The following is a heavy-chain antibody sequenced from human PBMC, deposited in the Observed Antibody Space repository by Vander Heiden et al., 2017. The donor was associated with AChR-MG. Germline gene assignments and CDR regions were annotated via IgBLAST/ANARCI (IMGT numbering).Heavy chain of an antibody. CDR1: GFTFSSYA. J-gene: IGHJ4*02. Sequence: EVQLLESGGGSVQPGGSLRLSCAASGFTFSSYAMSWVRQAPGKGLEWVSAISGSGGSTYYADSVKGRFTISRDNSKNTLFLQMNSLRAEDTAVYYCAKTLETSMVRLDYWGQGTLVTVSS. CDR3: AKTLETSMVRLDY. CDR2: ISGSGGST. D-gene: IGHD5-18*01. V-gene: IGHV3-23*01.